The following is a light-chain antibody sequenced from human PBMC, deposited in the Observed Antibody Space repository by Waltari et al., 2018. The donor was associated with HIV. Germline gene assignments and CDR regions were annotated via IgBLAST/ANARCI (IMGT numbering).Light chain of an antibody. CDR3: QSADSSGTYWV. J-gene: IGLJ3*02. CDR1: ALPKQY. Sequence: SYELTQPPSVSVSPGQTARITCSGDALPKQYAYWYQQKPGQAPVLVIYKDSERPSGIPERFSGSSSGTTATLIISGVQAEYEADYYCQSADSSGTYWVFGGGTKLTVL. CDR2: KDS. V-gene: IGLV3-25*03.